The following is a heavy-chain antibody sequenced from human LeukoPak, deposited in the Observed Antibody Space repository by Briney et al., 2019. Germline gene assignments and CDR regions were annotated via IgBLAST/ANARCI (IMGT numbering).Heavy chain of an antibody. J-gene: IGHJ4*02. CDR3: ARVYGSGSYYIDY. CDR1: GGSISSNSYY. D-gene: IGHD3-10*01. CDR2: IYYSGST. V-gene: IGHV4-39*07. Sequence: SETLSLTCAVSGGSISSNSYYWGWIRQPPGKGLEWIGSIYYSGSTYYNPSLKSRVTISVDTSKNQFSLKLSSVTAADTAVYYCARVYGSGSYYIDYWGQGTLVTVSS.